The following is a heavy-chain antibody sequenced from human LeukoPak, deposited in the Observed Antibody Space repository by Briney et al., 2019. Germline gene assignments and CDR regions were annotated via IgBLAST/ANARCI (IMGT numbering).Heavy chain of an antibody. V-gene: IGHV1-18*01. CDR1: GYTLRSYH. D-gene: IGHD1-14*01. Sequence: ASVKVPCKASGYTLRSYHISWVRQAPGQGLEWMGWINGYTGDTIYAQRFQGRVTMTTDTSTSTAYMELRSLRFDDTAVYYCVREDWGSGTIIDYWGQGTLVTVSS. CDR2: INGYTGDT. J-gene: IGHJ4*02. CDR3: VREDWGSGTIIDY.